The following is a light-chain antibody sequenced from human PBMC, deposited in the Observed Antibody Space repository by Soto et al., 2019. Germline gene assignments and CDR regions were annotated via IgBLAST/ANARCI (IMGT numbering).Light chain of an antibody. V-gene: IGLV2-8*01. CDR1: SNDVGGYNY. Sequence: QSALTQPPSASGSPGQSVTISCTGTSNDVGGYNYVSWYQQHPGKAPKLMIYEVTKRPSGVPDRFSGSKSGNTASLTVSGLQAEDEADYYCSSYASSNDLVFGGGNKLTV. CDR3: SSYASSNDLV. CDR2: EVT. J-gene: IGLJ3*02.